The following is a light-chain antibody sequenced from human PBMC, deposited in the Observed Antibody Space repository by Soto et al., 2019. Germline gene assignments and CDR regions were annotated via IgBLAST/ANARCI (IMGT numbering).Light chain of an antibody. CDR3: HQTYSTPQT. V-gene: IGKV1-39*01. CDR2: SAA. Sequence: DIQMTQSPSSLSASVGDRVTITCRAGQTVTDYLNWYQHKPGKAPKLLIYSAATLQTGVPSRFSGSGSGTDFTLTITSLPPEDFGTYYWHQTYSTPQTFGQGTRVEIK. CDR1: QTVTDY. J-gene: IGKJ1*01.